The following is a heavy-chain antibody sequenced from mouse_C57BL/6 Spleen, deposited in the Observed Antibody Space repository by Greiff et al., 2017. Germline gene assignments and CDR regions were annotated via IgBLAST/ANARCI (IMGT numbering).Heavy chain of an antibody. J-gene: IGHJ1*03. CDR3: ARTLRGDYGSSYWYFDV. V-gene: IGHV1-9*01. CDR2: ILPGSGST. D-gene: IGHD1-1*01. CDR1: GYTFTGYW. Sequence: VQLHQSGAELMKPGASVKLSCKATGYTFTGYWIEWVKQRPGHGLEWIGEILPGSGSTNYNEKFKGKATFTADTSSNTAYMQLSSLTTEDSAIYYCARTLRGDYGSSYWYFDVWGTGTTVTVSS.